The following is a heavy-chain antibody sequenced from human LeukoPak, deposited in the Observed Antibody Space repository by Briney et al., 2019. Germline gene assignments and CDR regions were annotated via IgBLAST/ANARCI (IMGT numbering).Heavy chain of an antibody. CDR3: AKVIEGAVAFDF. J-gene: IGHJ4*02. Sequence: ASVKVSCKAFGYTFTGYYMHWVRQAPGQGLEWMGWINPNSGDTNYAQIFQGRVTMTRDTSISTAYMELSRLRSDDTAMYYCAKVIEGAVAFDFWGQGSLVTVSS. CDR1: GYTFTGYY. V-gene: IGHV1-2*02. CDR2: INPNSGDT. D-gene: IGHD6-19*01.